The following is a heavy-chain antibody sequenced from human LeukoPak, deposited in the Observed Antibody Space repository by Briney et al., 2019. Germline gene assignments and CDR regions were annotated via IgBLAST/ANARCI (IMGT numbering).Heavy chain of an antibody. CDR3: AKDPVVGAAQFDY. J-gene: IGHJ4*02. Sequence: PGGSLRLSCAASGFTFSDYYMSWIRQAPGKGLEWVSYISSSGSTIYYADSVKGRFTISRDNAKNSLYLQMNSLRAEDTAVYYCAKDPVVGAAQFDYWGQGTLVTVSS. CDR1: GFTFSDYY. D-gene: IGHD1-26*01. V-gene: IGHV3-11*01. CDR2: ISSSGSTI.